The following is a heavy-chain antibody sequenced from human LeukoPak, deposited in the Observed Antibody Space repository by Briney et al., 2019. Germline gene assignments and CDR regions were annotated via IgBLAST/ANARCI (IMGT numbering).Heavy chain of an antibody. Sequence: PSETLSLTCTVSGDPISDYYWNWIRQPPGKGLEWIGYVYYSGSTKYNPSLESRVTISVSTSKNQFSLKLSSVTAADTAVYYCARRLKMTKPRPGDAFDIWGQGTMVTVSS. CDR3: ARRLKMTKPRPGDAFDI. CDR1: GDPISDYY. V-gene: IGHV4-59*01. CDR2: VYYSGST. J-gene: IGHJ3*02.